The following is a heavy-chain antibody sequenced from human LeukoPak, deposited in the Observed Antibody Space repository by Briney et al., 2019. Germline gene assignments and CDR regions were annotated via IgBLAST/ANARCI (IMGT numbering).Heavy chain of an antibody. CDR2: INPNSGGT. D-gene: IGHD2-8*01. CDR3: ARVKCTNGVRRNWFDP. J-gene: IGHJ5*02. Sequence: VSVKVSCKASGYTFTGYYMHWVRQAPGQGLEWMGRINPNSGGTNYAQKFQGRVTMTRDTSISTAYMELSRLRSDDTAVYYCARVKCTNGVRRNWFDPWGQGTLVTVSS. V-gene: IGHV1-2*06. CDR1: GYTFTGYY.